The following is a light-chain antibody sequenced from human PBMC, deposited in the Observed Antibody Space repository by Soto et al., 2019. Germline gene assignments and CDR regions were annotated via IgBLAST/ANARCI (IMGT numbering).Light chain of an antibody. CDR3: QQCYSIPWT. V-gene: IGKV1-39*01. CDR1: QSINNC. Sequence: DIQMTQSPSSLSAFAGDRGTITCRASQSINNCVNGYQDKQGNAPRLLIAAASSLQSGVPSRFSGSGSGTDFTLTISSLQPEDFAAYYCQQCYSIPWTLGQGTKVDTK. CDR2: AAS. J-gene: IGKJ1*01.